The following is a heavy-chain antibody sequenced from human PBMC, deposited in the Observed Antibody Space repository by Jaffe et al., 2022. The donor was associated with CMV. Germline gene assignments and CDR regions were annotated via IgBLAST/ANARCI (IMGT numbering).Heavy chain of an antibody. CDR3: ARTPNYYDSSGYYSDY. J-gene: IGHJ4*02. Sequence: EVQLVESGGGLVQPGGSLRLSCAASGFTVSSNYMSWVRQAPGKGLEWVSVIYSGGSTYYADSVKGRFTISRDNSKNTLYLQMNSLRAEDTAVYYCARTPNYYDSSGYYSDYWGQGTLVTVSS. V-gene: IGHV3-66*01. CDR2: IYSGGST. CDR1: GFTVSSNY. D-gene: IGHD3-22*01.